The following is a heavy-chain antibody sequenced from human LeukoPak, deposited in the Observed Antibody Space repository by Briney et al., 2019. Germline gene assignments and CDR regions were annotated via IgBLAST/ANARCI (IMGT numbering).Heavy chain of an antibody. CDR1: GFTFTSYE. CDR2: ISSSGSTI. V-gene: IGHV3-48*03. D-gene: IGHD4-23*01. Sequence: GRSLRLSCAASGFTFTSYEINWVCQAARHGLEWVSYISSSGSTIYYAASVKGRFTISRDNAKNSLYLQMNSLRAEDTAVYYCARADGGNGIDYWGQGTLVTVSS. CDR3: ARADGGNGIDY. J-gene: IGHJ4*02.